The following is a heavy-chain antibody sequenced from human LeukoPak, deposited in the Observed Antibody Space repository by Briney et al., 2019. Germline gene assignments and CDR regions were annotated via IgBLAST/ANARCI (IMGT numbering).Heavy chain of an antibody. D-gene: IGHD1-26*01. CDR3: ASIRGTFGY. CDR2: TRNKANSYIT. V-gene: IGHV3-72*01. CDR1: GFTFSGHF. J-gene: IGHJ4*02. Sequence: GGSLRLSCAASGFTFSGHFLDWVRQAPGKGLEWVGRTRNKANSYITEYAASVKGRFTISRDDSKNSLYLQTSSLKTDDTAMYYCASIRGTFGYWGQGTLVTVSS.